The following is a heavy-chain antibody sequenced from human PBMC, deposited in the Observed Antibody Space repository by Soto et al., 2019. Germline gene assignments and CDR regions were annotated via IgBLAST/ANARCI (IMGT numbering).Heavy chain of an antibody. CDR1: GGSISSGGYY. Sequence: QVQLQESGPGLVKPSQTLSLTCTVSGGSISSGGYYWSWIRQHTGKGREWIRYIYYSGSTYYNPSLNSRVTISVDTSKNHFSLKLSSVTAADTAVYYCASQRITMVRGGAFDIWGQGTMFTVSS. CDR3: ASQRITMVRGGAFDI. CDR2: IYYSGST. J-gene: IGHJ3*02. V-gene: IGHV4-31*03. D-gene: IGHD3-10*01.